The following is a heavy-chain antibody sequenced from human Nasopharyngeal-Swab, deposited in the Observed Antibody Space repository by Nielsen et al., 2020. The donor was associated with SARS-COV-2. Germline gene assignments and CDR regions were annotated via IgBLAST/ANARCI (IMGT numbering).Heavy chain of an antibody. J-gene: IGHJ4*02. CDR2: ISSSSSTI. D-gene: IGHD6-13*01. Sequence: VRQAPGKGLEWVSYISSSSSTIYCTDSVKGRFTISRDNAKNSLYLQMNSLRAEDTAVYYCARDLNPSYSRAFDYWGRGTLVTVSS. V-gene: IGHV3-48*04. CDR3: ARDLNPSYSRAFDY.